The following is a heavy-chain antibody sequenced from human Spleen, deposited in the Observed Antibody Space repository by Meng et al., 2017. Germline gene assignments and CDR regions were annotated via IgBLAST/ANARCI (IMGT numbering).Heavy chain of an antibody. CDR2: IRTETGST. J-gene: IGHJ4*02. CDR1: GYTFSNYG. Sequence: QVQPVQSGAEVKKAGASVKVSCKASGYTFSNYGISWVRQAPGQGLEWMGWIRTETGSTDYAQKFQGRVSMTTDTSTTTAYMELRSVTSDDTAVYYCAKDYYEFWSGYFDSWGQGTLVTVSS. D-gene: IGHD3-3*01. CDR3: AKDYYEFWSGYFDS. V-gene: IGHV1-18*01.